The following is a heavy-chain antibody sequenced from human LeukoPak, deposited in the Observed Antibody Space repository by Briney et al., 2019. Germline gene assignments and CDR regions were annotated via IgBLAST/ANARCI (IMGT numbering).Heavy chain of an antibody. CDR3: TRGIRGYSGLVVH. J-gene: IGHJ4*02. Sequence: GGSLRLYCAASGFTFSDYYMSWIRQAPGKGLEWVSYISSSGSTIYYADSVKGRFTISRDNAKKSLYLQMNSLRAEDTAVYYCTRGIRGYSGLVVHWGQGTLVTVSS. D-gene: IGHD5-12*01. V-gene: IGHV3-11*04. CDR2: ISSSGSTI. CDR1: GFTFSDYY.